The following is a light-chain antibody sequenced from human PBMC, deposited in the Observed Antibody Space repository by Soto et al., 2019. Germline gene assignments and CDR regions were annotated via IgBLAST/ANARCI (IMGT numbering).Light chain of an antibody. J-gene: IGKJ2*01. CDR3: QQRSTWPYT. Sequence: EIVLTQSPATLSLSPGERATLSCRASQSDSGYLAWYQQKPGQAPRLAMYDTSNRATGIAVRFSDSGSGTDFTLTILSLAPEDFAVYYCQQRSTWPYTFGQGTKLDLK. CDR1: QSDSGY. V-gene: IGKV3-11*01. CDR2: DTS.